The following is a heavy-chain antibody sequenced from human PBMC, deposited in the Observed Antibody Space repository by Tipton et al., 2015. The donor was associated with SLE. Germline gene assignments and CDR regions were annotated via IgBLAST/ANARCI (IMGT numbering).Heavy chain of an antibody. V-gene: IGHV4-34*01. CDR3: ARQWAQGWSGTYFDS. D-gene: IGHD3-3*01. CDR1: GGSFSGYY. CDR2: INHSGST. J-gene: IGHJ4*02. Sequence: TLSLTCAVYGGSFSGYYGSWIRQPPGKGLEWIGEINHSGSTNYNPSLKSRVTMSLDTSKKQFSLRLTSVTAADTAVYYCARQWAQGWSGTYFDSWGQGTRVTVSS.